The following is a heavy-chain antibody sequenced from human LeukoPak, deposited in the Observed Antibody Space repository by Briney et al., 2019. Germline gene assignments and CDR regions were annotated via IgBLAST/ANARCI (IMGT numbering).Heavy chain of an antibody. V-gene: IGHV3-48*01. CDR2: ISSSSSTM. CDR3: ARGPCTSCYNWFDP. D-gene: IGHD2-2*01. Sequence: TGGSLRLSCAASGFTFSSYSMNWVRQAPGKGLEWVSYISSSSSTMYYADSVKGRFTISRDNAKNSLYLQMNSLRAEDTAVYYCARGPCTSCYNWFDPWGQGTLVTVSS. CDR1: GFTFSSYS. J-gene: IGHJ5*02.